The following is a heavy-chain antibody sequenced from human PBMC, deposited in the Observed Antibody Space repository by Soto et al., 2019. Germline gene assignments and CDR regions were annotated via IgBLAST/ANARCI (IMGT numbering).Heavy chain of an antibody. CDR1: GFTFSSYA. J-gene: IGHJ4*02. D-gene: IGHD5-12*01. V-gene: IGHV3-23*01. CDR3: EIRGSNSYFFDY. Sequence: GGSLRLSCAASGFTFSSYAMSWVRQAPGKGLEWVSAISGSGGSTYYADSVKGRFTLSRDSSKNTLYLQMNSLRAEDTAVYYCEIRGSNSYFFDYWGQGTLVTVSS. CDR2: ISGSGGST.